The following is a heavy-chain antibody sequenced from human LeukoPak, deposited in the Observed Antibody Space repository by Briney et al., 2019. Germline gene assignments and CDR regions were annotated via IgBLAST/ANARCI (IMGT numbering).Heavy chain of an antibody. D-gene: IGHD3-9*01. CDR2: IYYSGST. CDR3: ARDLTYYDILTGYSYYHYMDV. J-gene: IGHJ6*03. CDR1: GGSSSSNY. V-gene: IGHV4-59*01. Sequence: SETLSLTRTVSGGSSSSNYWSWIRQPPGKGLEWIGYIYYSGSTNYNPSLKSRVTISVDTSKNQFSLKLSSVTAADTAVYYCARDLTYYDILTGYSYYHYMDVWGKGTTVTISS.